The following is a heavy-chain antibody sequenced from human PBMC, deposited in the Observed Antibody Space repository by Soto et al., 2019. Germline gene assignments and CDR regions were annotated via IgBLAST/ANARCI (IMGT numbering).Heavy chain of an antibody. CDR2: ISGSGGST. CDR1: GFTFSSYA. V-gene: IGHV3-23*01. J-gene: IGHJ5*02. Sequence: PGGSLRLSCAASGFTFSSYAMSWVRQAPGKGLEWVSAISGSGGSTYYADSVKGRFTISRDNSQNTLYLQMNSLRAEDTAVYYCAKDPHLLWFGESQFDPWGQGTLVTVSS. D-gene: IGHD3-10*01. CDR3: AKDPHLLWFGESQFDP.